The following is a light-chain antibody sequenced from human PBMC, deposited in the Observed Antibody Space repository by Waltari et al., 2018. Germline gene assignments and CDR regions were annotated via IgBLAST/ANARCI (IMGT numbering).Light chain of an antibody. Sequence: DIVLTQSPDSLAVSLGERATINCKSSQSVLYSSNNRNYLVWYQQKPGQPPKLLINWASTRESGVPDRFSGSGSGTDFTLTISSLQAEDVALYYCQQYYSAPLTFGRGTKVEIK. CDR3: QQYYSAPLT. CDR1: QSVLYSSNNRNY. CDR2: WAS. V-gene: IGKV4-1*01. J-gene: IGKJ4*01.